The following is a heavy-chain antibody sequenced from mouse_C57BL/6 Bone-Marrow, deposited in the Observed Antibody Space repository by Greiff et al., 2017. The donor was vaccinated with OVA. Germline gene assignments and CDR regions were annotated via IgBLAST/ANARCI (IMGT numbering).Heavy chain of an antibody. D-gene: IGHD2-1*01. CDR2: IDPENGDT. CDR1: GFNIKDDY. CDR3: TSYGNFDD. V-gene: IGHV14-4*01. J-gene: IGHJ2*01. Sequence: EVQLQQTGAELVRPGASVKLSCTASGFNIKDDYMHWVKQRPEQGLEWIGWIDPENGDTEYASKFQGKATITADTSSNTAYLQLSRLTSEDTAVYYCTSYGNFDDWGQGTTLTVSS.